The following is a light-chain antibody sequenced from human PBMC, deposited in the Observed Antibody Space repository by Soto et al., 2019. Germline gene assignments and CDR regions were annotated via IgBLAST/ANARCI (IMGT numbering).Light chain of an antibody. CDR2: AAS. CDR1: QDISNY. V-gene: IGKV1-33*01. J-gene: IGKJ3*01. CDR3: QQYYTPLFT. Sequence: DIQMTQSPASLSASVGDRVTITCHASQDISNYLNWYQQKPGQAAKLLIYAASNLETGIPSRFSGSGSWTDFTFTISSLQPEDFSTYYCQQYYTPLFTFGPGTKVDIK.